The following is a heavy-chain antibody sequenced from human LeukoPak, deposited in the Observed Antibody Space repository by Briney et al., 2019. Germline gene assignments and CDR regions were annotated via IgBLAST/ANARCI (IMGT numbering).Heavy chain of an antibody. CDR2: IYYSGST. J-gene: IGHJ3*02. CDR3: ARDKDYFDSGGAFDI. Sequence: SETLSLTYTVSGGSISSYYWSWIRQPPGKGLEWIGYIYYSGSTNYNPSLKSRVTMSVDTSKNQFSLKLSSVTAADTAVYYCARDKDYFDSGGAFDIWGQGTMVTVSS. D-gene: IGHD3-22*01. CDR1: GGSISSYY. V-gene: IGHV4-59*01.